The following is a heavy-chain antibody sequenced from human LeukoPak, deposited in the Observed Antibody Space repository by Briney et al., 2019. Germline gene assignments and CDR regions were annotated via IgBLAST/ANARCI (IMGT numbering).Heavy chain of an antibody. J-gene: IGHJ4*02. V-gene: IGHV4-39*07. CDR3: ATHSYDFWSGYIDY. CDR2: IYYSGST. CDR1: GGSISSSSYY. Sequence: SETLSLTCTVSGGSISSSSYYWGWLRQPPGKGLEWIGSIYYSGSTNYNPSLKSRVTISVDTSKNQFSLKLSSVTAADTAVYYCATHSYDFWSGYIDYWGQGTLVTVSS. D-gene: IGHD3-3*01.